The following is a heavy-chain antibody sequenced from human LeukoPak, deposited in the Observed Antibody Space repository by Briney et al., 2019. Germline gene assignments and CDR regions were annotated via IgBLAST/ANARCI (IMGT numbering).Heavy chain of an antibody. Sequence: PSETLSLTCTVSGGSISSYYWSWIRQPPGKGLEWIGYIYYSGSTSYSPSLKSRVTISLDTSKNQFSLKLSSVTAADTAVYYCARDGVGNDYGYWGQGTLVTVSS. V-gene: IGHV4-59*12. J-gene: IGHJ4*02. CDR1: GGSISSYY. D-gene: IGHD3-3*01. CDR3: ARDGVGNDYGY. CDR2: IYYSGST.